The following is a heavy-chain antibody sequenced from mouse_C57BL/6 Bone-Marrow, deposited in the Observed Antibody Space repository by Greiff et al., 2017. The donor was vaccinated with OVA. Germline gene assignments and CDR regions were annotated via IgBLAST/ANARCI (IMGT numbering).Heavy chain of an antibody. J-gene: IGHJ1*03. D-gene: IGHD2-4*01. CDR3: ALYDYAWDFDV. CDR2: INPNYGTT. V-gene: IGHV1-39*01. Sequence: EVQLKESGPELVKPGASVKISCKASGYSFTDYNMNWVKQRTGKSLEWIGVINPNYGTTSYNQKFKGKATLTVDQSSSTAYMKLHSLTSEDSAVYYCALYDYAWDFDVWGTGTTVTVSS. CDR1: GYSFTDYN.